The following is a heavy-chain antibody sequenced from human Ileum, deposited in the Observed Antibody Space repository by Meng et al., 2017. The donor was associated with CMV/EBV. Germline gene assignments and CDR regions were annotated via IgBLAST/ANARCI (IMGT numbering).Heavy chain of an antibody. CDR1: DRY. CDR3: AKDNSVEHSGSGGGAFDV. Sequence: DRYMHWVRQAPGKGLEWIALIKNKANGYTTYHAASVKGRFTISRDNSKNTVYLEMNSLRAEDTAVYYCAKDNSVEHSGSGGGAFDVWGQGTTVTVSS. V-gene: IGHV3-72*01. CDR2: IKNKANGYTT. D-gene: IGHD5-12*01. J-gene: IGHJ3*01.